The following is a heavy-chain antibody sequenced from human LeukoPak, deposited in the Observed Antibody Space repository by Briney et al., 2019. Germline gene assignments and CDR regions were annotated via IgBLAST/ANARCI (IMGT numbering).Heavy chain of an antibody. D-gene: IGHD2-2*01. CDR3: ARDHCSSTSCNFNWFDP. Sequence: KPSETLSLTCTVSGGSISSYYWSWIRQPAGKGLEWIGRIYTSGSTNYNPSLKSRVTMSVDTSKNQFSLKLSSVTAADTAVYYCARDHCSSTSCNFNWFDPWGQGTPVTVSS. V-gene: IGHV4-4*07. CDR1: GGSISSYY. CDR2: IYTSGST. J-gene: IGHJ5*02.